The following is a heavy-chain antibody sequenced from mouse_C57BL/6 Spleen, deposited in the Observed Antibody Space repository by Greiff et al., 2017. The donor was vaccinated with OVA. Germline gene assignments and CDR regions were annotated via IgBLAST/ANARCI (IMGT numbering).Heavy chain of an antibody. CDR2: IWSGGST. CDR3: AAYYGYAMDY. J-gene: IGHJ4*01. Sequence: VMLVESGPGLVQPSQSLSITCTVSGFSLTSYGVHWVRQSPGKGLEWLGVIWSGGSTDYNAAFISRLSIRKDNSKSQVFFKMNSLQADDTAIYYCAAYYGYAMDYWGQGTSVTVSS. V-gene: IGHV2-2*01. D-gene: IGHD2-10*01. CDR1: GFSLTSYG.